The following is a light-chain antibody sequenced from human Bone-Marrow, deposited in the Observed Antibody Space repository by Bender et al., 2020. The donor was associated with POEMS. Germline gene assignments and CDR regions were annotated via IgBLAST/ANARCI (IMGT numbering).Light chain of an antibody. V-gene: IGLV2-8*01. J-gene: IGLJ1*01. CDR2: EVN. CDR3: ASYSGSNSFV. CDR1: SSDIGAYNY. Sequence: QSALTQPPSASGSPGQSITISCTGTSSDIGAYNYVSWLQQHPGKAPKLIVFEVNKRPSGVPDRFSGSKSGNTASLTVSGLEADDEADYYCASYSGSNSFVFGTGTKVTVL.